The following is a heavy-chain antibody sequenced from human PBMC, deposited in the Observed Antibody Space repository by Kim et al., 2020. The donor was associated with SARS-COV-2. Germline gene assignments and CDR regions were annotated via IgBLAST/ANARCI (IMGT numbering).Heavy chain of an antibody. CDR1: GFTFSSYW. CDR2: IKQDGSEK. V-gene: IGHV3-7*01. CDR3: AREGPYCSSTSCYFFYY. Sequence: GGSLRLSCAASGFTFSSYWMSWVQAPGKGLEWVANIKQDGSEKYYVDSVKGRFTISRDNAKNSLYLQMTSLRAEATAASSCAREGPYCSSTSCYFFYYWG. J-gene: IGHJ4*01. D-gene: IGHD2-2*01.